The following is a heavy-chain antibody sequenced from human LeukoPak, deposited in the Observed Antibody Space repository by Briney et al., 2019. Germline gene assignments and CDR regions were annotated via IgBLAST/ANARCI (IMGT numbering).Heavy chain of an antibody. CDR2: IWYDGSNK. D-gene: IGHD3-22*01. V-gene: IGHV3-33*08. J-gene: IGHJ6*02. Sequence: PGGSLRLSCAASGFTFSNYWMNWVRQVPGKGLEWVAVIWYDGSNKYYADSVKGRFTISRDNSKNTLYLQMNSLRAEDTAVYYCARDYYDSSGYSPYYYYYYGMDVWGQGTTVTVSS. CDR1: GFTFSNYW. CDR3: ARDYYDSSGYSPYYYYYYGMDV.